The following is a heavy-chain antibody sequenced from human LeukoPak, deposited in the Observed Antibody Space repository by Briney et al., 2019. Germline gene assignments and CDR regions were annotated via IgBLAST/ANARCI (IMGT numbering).Heavy chain of an antibody. Sequence: ASVKVSCKASGYTFTGYYMHWVRQAPGQGLEWIAWISPHTGDIDYAQNLQGRVTVTTDTSTNTAYMELRSLRFDDTAVYYCARERRSFDPWGQGTLVTVSS. D-gene: IGHD3-16*01. J-gene: IGHJ5*02. CDR2: ISPHTGDI. CDR1: GYTFTGYY. CDR3: ARERRSFDP. V-gene: IGHV1-18*04.